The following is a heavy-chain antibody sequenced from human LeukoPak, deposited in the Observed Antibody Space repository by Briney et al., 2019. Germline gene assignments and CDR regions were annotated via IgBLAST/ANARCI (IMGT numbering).Heavy chain of an antibody. V-gene: IGHV4-59*01. CDR3: ARGYDIDV. J-gene: IGHJ6*02. CDR1: GGSISNYY. Sequence: PSETLSLTCTVSGGSISNYYWSWIRQPPGKALEWIGYIYYTGTTKYNPSPKSRATISLDTSKNQFPLKLTSVTAADTALFFCARGYDIDVWGQGTTVTVSS. CDR2: IYYTGTT.